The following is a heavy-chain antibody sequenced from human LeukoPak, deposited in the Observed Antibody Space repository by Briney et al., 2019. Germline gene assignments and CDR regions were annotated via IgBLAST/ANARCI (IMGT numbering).Heavy chain of an antibody. V-gene: IGHV3-66*02. CDR2: INSGWNT. D-gene: IGHD6-6*01. J-gene: IGHJ4*02. CDR3: ARDPSNPTAFDY. Sequence: GGSLRLSCAASGFTVSDTYMSWVRQGPGKGLEWVSFINSGWNTHYADSVKGRFTISRDNSKNTLYLQMNSLRAEDTAVYYCARDPSNPTAFDYWGQGTLVTVSS. CDR1: GFTVSDTY.